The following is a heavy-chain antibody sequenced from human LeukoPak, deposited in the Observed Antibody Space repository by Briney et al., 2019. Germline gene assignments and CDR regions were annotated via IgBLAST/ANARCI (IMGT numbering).Heavy chain of an antibody. Sequence: GGSLRLSCAASGFTFSDAWMSWVRQAPGKGLEWVARVKSEVHGGTTDYAAPVNGRFTISSDDSENKLFLQMNGLKTEDTGVYYCSGHMTSADYWGQGTLVTVSS. CDR1: GFTFSDAW. CDR2: VKSEVHGGTT. J-gene: IGHJ4*02. V-gene: IGHV3-15*01. D-gene: IGHD2-2*01. CDR3: SGHMTSADY.